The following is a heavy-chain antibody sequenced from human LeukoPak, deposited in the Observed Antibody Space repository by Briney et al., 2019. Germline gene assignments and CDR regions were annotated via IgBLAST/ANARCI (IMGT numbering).Heavy chain of an antibody. Sequence: GGSLRLSCAASGFTFSSYAMSWVRQAPGKGLEWVSAISGSGGSTYYADSVKGRFTISRDNSKNTLYLQMSSLRAEDTAVYYCASLGSSWYIINWGQGTLVTVSS. J-gene: IGHJ4*02. CDR2: ISGSGGST. CDR1: GFTFSSYA. V-gene: IGHV3-23*01. CDR3: ASLGSSWYIIN. D-gene: IGHD6-13*01.